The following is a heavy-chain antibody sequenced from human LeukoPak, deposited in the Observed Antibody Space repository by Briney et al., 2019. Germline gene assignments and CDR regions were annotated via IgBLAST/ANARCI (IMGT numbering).Heavy chain of an antibody. D-gene: IGHD6-6*01. CDR2: INHSGGT. V-gene: IGHV4-34*01. CDR1: GGSFSGYY. J-gene: IGHJ5*02. Sequence: PSETLSLTCAVYGGSFSGYYWSWIRQPPGKGLEWIGEINHSGGTNYNPSLKSRVTISVDTSKNQFSLKLSSVTAADTAVYYCARKTARRGFDPWGQGTLVTVSS. CDR3: ARKTARRGFDP.